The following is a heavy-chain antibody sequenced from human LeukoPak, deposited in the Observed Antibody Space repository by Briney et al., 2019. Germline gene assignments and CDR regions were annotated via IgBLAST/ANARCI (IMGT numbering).Heavy chain of an antibody. V-gene: IGHV3-33*01. CDR3: ARDRSYGSGTNNPPFGY. D-gene: IGHD3-10*01. CDR1: GFTFSTYG. J-gene: IGHJ4*02. CDR2: IWYDGSNK. Sequence: GGSLRLSCTASGFTFSTYGMHWVRQAPGKGLEWVAVIWYDGSNKYYADSVKGRFTISRDNSKNTLYLQMNSLRAEDTAVYYCARDRSYGSGTNNPPFGYWGQGTLVTVSS.